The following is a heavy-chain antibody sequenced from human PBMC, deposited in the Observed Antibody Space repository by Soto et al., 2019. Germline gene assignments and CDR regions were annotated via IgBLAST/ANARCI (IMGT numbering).Heavy chain of an antibody. CDR2: IYYSGST. V-gene: IGHV4-31*03. D-gene: IGHD6-13*01. J-gene: IGHJ6*02. Sequence: SETLSLTCTVSGGSISSGGYYWSWIRQHPGKGLEWIGYIYYSGSTYYNPSLKSRVTISVDTSKNQFSLKLSSVTAADTAVYYCARDLQYSRLFYGMDVWGQRTTVTVSS. CDR1: GGSISSGGYY. CDR3: ARDLQYSRLFYGMDV.